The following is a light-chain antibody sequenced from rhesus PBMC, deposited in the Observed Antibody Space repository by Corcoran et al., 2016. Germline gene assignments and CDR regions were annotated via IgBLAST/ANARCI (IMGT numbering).Light chain of an antibody. V-gene: IGKV1-32*01. CDR2: NAN. J-gene: IGKJ2*01. CDR3: QQYNSLPYS. Sequence: DIQMTQSPSSLSASVGDRVTITCRASQGISSYLNWYQQKPGKAPNLLIYNANRLERGVPSRFSGSGSGTELTFTISSLQPEDFATYYCQQYNSLPYSFGQGTKVEIK. CDR1: QGISSY.